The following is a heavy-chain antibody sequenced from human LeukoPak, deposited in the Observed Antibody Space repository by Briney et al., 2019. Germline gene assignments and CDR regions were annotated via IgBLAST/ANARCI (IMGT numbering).Heavy chain of an antibody. Sequence: KPSETLSLTCTASGGSISSYYWSWIRQPAGKGLEWLGRIYTSGSTNYNPSLKSRVTMSVDTSKNQFSLKLSSVTAADTAVYYCARETRGFWSGYPETNFDYWGQGTLVTVSS. V-gene: IGHV4-4*07. CDR1: GGSISSYY. CDR3: ARETRGFWSGYPETNFDY. D-gene: IGHD3-3*01. CDR2: IYTSGST. J-gene: IGHJ4*02.